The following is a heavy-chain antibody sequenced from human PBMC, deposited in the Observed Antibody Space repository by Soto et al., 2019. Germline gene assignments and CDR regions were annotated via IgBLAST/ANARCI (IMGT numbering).Heavy chain of an antibody. CDR1: GFTFSSYG. CDR2: ISYDGSNK. Sequence: GGSLRLSCAASGFTFSSYGMHWVRQAPGKGLEWVAVISYDGSNKYYADSVKGRFTISRDNSKNTLYLQMNSLRAEDTAVYYCAKEGANWVDYWGQGTLVTVSS. J-gene: IGHJ4*02. D-gene: IGHD7-27*01. V-gene: IGHV3-30*18. CDR3: AKEGANWVDY.